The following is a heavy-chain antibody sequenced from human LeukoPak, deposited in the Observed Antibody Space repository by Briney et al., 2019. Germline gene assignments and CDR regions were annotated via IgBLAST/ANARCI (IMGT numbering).Heavy chain of an antibody. D-gene: IGHD5-12*01. V-gene: IGHV3-30*04. CDR1: GFIFSNYA. Sequence: GGSLRLSCAPSGFIFSNYAMHWVRQAPGKGLEWVALISSDGSKIYYADSVKGRFTISRDNSKNTLYLQMNSLRAEESAVYYCAKGGGYEAQYYYYYLDVWGKGTTVTISS. J-gene: IGHJ6*03. CDR2: ISSDGSKI. CDR3: AKGGGYEAQYYYYYLDV.